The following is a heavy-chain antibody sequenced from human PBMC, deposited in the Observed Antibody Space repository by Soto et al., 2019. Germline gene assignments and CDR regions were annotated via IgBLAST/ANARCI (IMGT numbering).Heavy chain of an antibody. J-gene: IGHJ4*02. D-gene: IGHD3-10*01. Sequence: EVQLVESGGGLIQPGGSLRLSCAVSGFTVSNNYMSWVRQAPGKGLEGVSVIYSGGYTAYGDSVKGRFTISRDNSKNTLFLQTNTLGARDPGVFYCATTGGGGGYWGQGTLVTVSS. CDR1: GFTVSNNY. CDR2: IYSGGYT. V-gene: IGHV3-53*01. CDR3: ATTGGGGGY.